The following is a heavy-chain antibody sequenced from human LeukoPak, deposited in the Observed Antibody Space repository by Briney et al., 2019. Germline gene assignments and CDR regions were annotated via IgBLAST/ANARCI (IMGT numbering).Heavy chain of an antibody. V-gene: IGHV3-74*01. D-gene: IGHD6-13*01. CDR1: GFTFSSYW. CDR2: INSDGSST. CDR3: ARDLYSSSFSSSWYTMDY. Sequence: GGSLRLSCAASGFTFSSYWMHWVRQAPGKGLVWVSRINSDGSSTSYADSVKGRFTISRDNAKNTLYLQMNSLRAEDTAVYYCARDLYSSSFSSSWYTMDYWGQGTLVTGSS. J-gene: IGHJ4*02.